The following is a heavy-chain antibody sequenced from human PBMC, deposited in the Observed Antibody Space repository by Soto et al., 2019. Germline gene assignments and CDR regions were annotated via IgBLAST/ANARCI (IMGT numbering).Heavy chain of an antibody. D-gene: IGHD3-16*01. J-gene: IGHJ5*02. Sequence: SETLSLTCNVSGGSISNYYWTWVRQSPEKGLEWIDYMYYNGNINYNPSLKSRVTISIDTSKNQFPLTLKSATAADTAVYYCASGGNWFDPWGQGVLVTISS. CDR1: GGSISNYY. CDR3: ASGGNWFDP. CDR2: MYYNGNI. V-gene: IGHV4-59*01.